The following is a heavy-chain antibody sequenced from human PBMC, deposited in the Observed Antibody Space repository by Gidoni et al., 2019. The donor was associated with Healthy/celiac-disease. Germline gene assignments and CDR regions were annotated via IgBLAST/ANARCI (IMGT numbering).Heavy chain of an antibody. V-gene: IGHV3-11*01. CDR3: ARATPNYYDSSGYYHPH. J-gene: IGHJ1*01. CDR1: GFHFSDYY. Sequence: QVQLVESGGGLVQPGGSLRRYCAASGFHFSDYYMSWIRQAPGKGVEGVSYISSSGSTIYYADSVKGRFTISRDNAKNSLYLQMNSRRAEDTAVYYCARATPNYYDSSGYYHPHWGQGTLVTVSS. CDR2: ISSSGSTI. D-gene: IGHD3-22*01.